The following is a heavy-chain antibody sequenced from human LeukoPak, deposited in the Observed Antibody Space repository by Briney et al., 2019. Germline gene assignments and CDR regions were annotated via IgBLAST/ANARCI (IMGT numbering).Heavy chain of an antibody. Sequence: GGSLRLSCAAFGFTVSSNYMSWVRQAPGKGLEWVSVMYSGGKTYYADSVKGRFTISRDNSKNTLHLQMNSLRAEDTAVYYCVREGYNNTWYRSWGQGTLVTVSS. CDR1: GFTVSSNY. D-gene: IGHD6-13*01. J-gene: IGHJ5*02. V-gene: IGHV3-53*01. CDR3: VREGYNNTWYRS. CDR2: MYSGGKT.